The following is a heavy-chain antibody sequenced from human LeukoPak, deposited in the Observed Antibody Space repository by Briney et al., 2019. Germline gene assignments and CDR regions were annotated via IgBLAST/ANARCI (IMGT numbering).Heavy chain of an antibody. J-gene: IGHJ4*02. CDR1: GGTFSSYA. V-gene: IGHV1-69*13. CDR2: IIPIFGTA. Sequence: SVNVSFKASGGTFSSYAISWVRQAPGQGLEWMGGIIPIFGTANYAQKFQGRVTITADESTSTAYMELSSLRSEDTAVYYCARGTLPYSSSDYFDYWGQGTLVTVSS. D-gene: IGHD6-6*01. CDR3: ARGTLPYSSSDYFDY.